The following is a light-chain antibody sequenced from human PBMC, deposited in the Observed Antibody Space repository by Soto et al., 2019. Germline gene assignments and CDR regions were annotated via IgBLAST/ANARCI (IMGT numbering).Light chain of an antibody. CDR1: QNIGRW. CDR2: HAS. J-gene: IGKJ1*01. V-gene: IGKV1-5*01. CDR3: QHYNSYSEA. Sequence: DIQMTQSPSTLSASIGDRVTISCRASQNIGRWLAWYQQKPGTAPNLLIYHASNLRGGVPSRFSGGGSGTEFTLTISSLQPDDIATYSCQHYNSYSEAFGQGTKVELK.